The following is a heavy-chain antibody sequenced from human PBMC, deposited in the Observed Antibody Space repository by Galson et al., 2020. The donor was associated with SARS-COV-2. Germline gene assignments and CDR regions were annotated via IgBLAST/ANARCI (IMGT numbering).Heavy chain of an antibody. CDR1: GFTFSSYA. V-gene: IGHV3-23*01. J-gene: IGHJ4*02. Sequence: GGSLRLSCAASGFTFSSYAMSWVRQAPGKGREWVSAISGSGGSTYYADSVKGRFTISRDNSKNTLYLQMNSLRAEDTAVYYCAKVPGHGYGYDYWGQGTLVTVSS. D-gene: IGHD5-18*01. CDR2: ISGSGGST. CDR3: AKVPGHGYGYDY.